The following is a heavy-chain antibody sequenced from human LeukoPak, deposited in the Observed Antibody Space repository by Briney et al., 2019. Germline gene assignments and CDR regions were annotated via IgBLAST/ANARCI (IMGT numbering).Heavy chain of an antibody. D-gene: IGHD6-13*01. J-gene: IGHJ4*02. CDR1: GFTFNTYA. CDR2: TSSAGTNN. Sequence: PGRSLRLSCAASGFTFNTYAMHWIRQAPGKGLEWVTVTSSAGTNNYYADSVKGRFTISRDNSKNTLFLQMNSLRADDTAKYYCAKAAVYSRNWTPFDDWGQGTLVTVSS. CDR3: AKAAVYSRNWTPFDD. V-gene: IGHV3-30-3*01.